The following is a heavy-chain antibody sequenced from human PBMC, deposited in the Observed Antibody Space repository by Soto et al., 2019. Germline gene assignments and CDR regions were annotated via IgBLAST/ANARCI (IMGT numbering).Heavy chain of an antibody. Sequence: QVQLQESGPGLVKPSQTLSLTCTVSGGSISSGWYYWSWIRQPPGKGLEWIGYIFYSGSTYYNPSIKSRLTISVDTSKNHCSLRLSSVTAPVTAEYYCARGYYGSGGNFDYWGQGTLVTVS. CDR3: ARGYYGSGGNFDY. D-gene: IGHD3-10*01. V-gene: IGHV4-31*03. J-gene: IGHJ4*02. CDR2: IFYSGST. CDR1: GGSISSGWYY.